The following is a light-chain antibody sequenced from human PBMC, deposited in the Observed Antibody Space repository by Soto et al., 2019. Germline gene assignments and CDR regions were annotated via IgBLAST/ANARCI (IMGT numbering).Light chain of an antibody. J-gene: IGLJ1*01. CDR3: SSYTTSTTYV. CDR1: SSDVGRYNY. CDR2: EVR. Sequence: QSALTQPASASGSPGQSITISCTGTSSDVGRYNYVSWYQHHPGKAPKLMIYEVRNRPSGVSDRFSGSKSGNAASLTISGLQAEDEADYYCSSYTTSTTYVFGAGTKLTVL. V-gene: IGLV2-14*01.